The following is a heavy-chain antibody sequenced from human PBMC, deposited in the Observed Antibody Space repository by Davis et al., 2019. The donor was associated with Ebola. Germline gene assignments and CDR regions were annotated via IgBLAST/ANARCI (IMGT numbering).Heavy chain of an antibody. Sequence: GESLKISCKGFGYSFTTYCTTWVRQEAGKGLEWMGIACPGERDSRYSPSFQGQVTISVDKSINTAYLQWSSLKASDSALYYCARHSAGLDFWGQGTTVTVSS. J-gene: IGHJ6*02. V-gene: IGHV5-51*01. CDR2: ACPGERDS. CDR3: ARHSAGLDF. CDR1: GYSFTTYC.